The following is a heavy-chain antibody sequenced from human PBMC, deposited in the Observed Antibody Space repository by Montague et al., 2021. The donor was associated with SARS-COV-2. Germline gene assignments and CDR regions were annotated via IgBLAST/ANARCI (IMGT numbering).Heavy chain of an antibody. J-gene: IGHJ5*01. Sequence: SETLSLTCTVSGDSLSFYFWTWIRQPPGRGLELIGYIEYSGSTNYNSSLKSQLTMSLDMSSNQFSLELRSVTAADTAVYYCGRLGYSTSTVDSWGHGTLVSVSS. D-gene: IGHD6-6*01. V-gene: IGHV4-59*08. CDR3: GRLGYSTSTVDS. CDR2: IEYSGST. CDR1: GDSLSFYF.